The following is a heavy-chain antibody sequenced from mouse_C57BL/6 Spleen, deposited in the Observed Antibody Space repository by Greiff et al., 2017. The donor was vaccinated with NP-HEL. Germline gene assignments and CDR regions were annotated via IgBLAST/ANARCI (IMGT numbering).Heavy chain of an antibody. CDR3: AMKAAQATFAD. Sequence: QVQLQQSGAELVRPGTSVKVSCKASGYAFTNYLMEWVKQRPGQGLEWIGVINPGSGGTNYNEKFKGKATLTADKSSSTAYMQLRSLTSEDSAVYFCAMKAAQATFADWGQGTMVTVSA. J-gene: IGHJ3*01. CDR2: INPGSGGT. V-gene: IGHV1-54*01. CDR1: GYAFTNYL. D-gene: IGHD3-2*02.